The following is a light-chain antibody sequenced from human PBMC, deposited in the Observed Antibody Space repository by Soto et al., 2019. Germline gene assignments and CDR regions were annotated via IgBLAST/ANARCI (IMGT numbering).Light chain of an antibody. CDR1: QSVSID. Sequence: EIVMTQSPATLSVSPGERATLSFISTQSVSIDLAWYQQTPGQAPRLLIYGASTRATGIPVRFSGSASGTEFTLTIRSLQSEDFTVYYCQQRSNWPSITCGQGTRLEIK. CDR3: QQRSNWPSIT. CDR2: GAS. V-gene: IGKV3-15*01. J-gene: IGKJ5*01.